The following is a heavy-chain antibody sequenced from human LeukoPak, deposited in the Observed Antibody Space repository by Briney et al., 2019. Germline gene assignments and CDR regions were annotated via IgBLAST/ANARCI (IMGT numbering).Heavy chain of an antibody. CDR1: GFTFSSHL. Sequence: GGSLTLSCAASGFTFSSHLMSWLRQAPGKGLEWVANIKQDGSEKYYVDSVKGRFTISRDNAKNSLYLQMNSLRAEDTAVYYCARARYYDILTGLYYFDYWGQGTLVTISS. J-gene: IGHJ4*02. V-gene: IGHV3-7*01. CDR3: ARARYYDILTGLYYFDY. CDR2: IKQDGSEK. D-gene: IGHD3-9*01.